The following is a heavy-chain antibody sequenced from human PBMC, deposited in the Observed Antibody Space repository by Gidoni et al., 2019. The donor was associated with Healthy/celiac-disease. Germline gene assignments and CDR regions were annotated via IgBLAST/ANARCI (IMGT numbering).Heavy chain of an antibody. D-gene: IGHD6-19*01. CDR3: ARIQSSGWSLDY. CDR2: IDWDDDK. CDR1: GFSLSTSGMC. Sequence: QVTFSESGPALVKPTQTLTLTCTFSGFSLSTSGMCVSWIRQPPGKALEWLARIDWDDDKYYSTSLKTRLTISKDTSKNQVVLTMTNMDPVDTATYYCARIQSSGWSLDYWGQGTLVTVSS. V-gene: IGHV2-70*15. J-gene: IGHJ4*02.